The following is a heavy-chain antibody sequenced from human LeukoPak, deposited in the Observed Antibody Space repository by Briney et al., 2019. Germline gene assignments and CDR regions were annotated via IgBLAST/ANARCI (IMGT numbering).Heavy chain of an antibody. CDR2: IKQDGSEK. D-gene: IGHD3-10*01. J-gene: IGHJ4*02. CDR1: GFTFSSRDW. CDR3: AKDISYYYGSGSSGHFDY. Sequence: GGSLRLSCVASGFTFSSRDWMTWVRQAPGKGLEWVANIKQDGSEKNDVDSVKGRFIICRDNAKKSLYLQMNSLRAEDTALYYCAKDISYYYGSGSSGHFDYWGQGTLVTVSS. V-gene: IGHV3-7*03.